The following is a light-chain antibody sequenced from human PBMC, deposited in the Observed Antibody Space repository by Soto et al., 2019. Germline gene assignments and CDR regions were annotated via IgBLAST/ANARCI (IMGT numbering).Light chain of an antibody. CDR3: QQRSHWPGT. CDR2: DAS. CDR1: QSVRSY. V-gene: IGKV3-11*01. J-gene: IGKJ2*01. Sequence: EIVLTQSPATLSLSPGERATLSCRASQSVRSYLAWYQQKPGQAPRLLIFDASNRAPGIPARFSGSGFGTDFTLTISSLEPEDFAVYYCQQRSHWPGTFGQGTQMEIK.